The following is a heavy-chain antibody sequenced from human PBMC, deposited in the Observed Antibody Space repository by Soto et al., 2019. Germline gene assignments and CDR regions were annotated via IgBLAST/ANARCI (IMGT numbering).Heavy chain of an antibody. CDR1: GFSPSSSGVG. V-gene: IGHV2-5*02. J-gene: IGHJ2*01. D-gene: IGHD4-17*01. CDR2: IYWDDDK. Sequence: QITLRESGPTLVKPTQTLTLTCTFSGFSPSSSGVGVGWIRQPPGKALEWLGVIYWDDDKRYSPSLKSRLTITKDTSTSQVVLTTTNMDLVDTATYYSAYSVYGSWDFEIWGRGILVTGSS. CDR3: AYSVYGSWDFEI.